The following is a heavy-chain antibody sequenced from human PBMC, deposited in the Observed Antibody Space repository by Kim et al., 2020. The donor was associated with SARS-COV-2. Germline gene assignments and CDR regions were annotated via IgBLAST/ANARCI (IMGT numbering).Heavy chain of an antibody. J-gene: IGHJ5*02. D-gene: IGHD3-10*01. V-gene: IGHV3-30*18. CDR2: ISYDGSNK. CDR3: AKAGNGRPAWFDP. Sequence: GGSLRLSCAASGFTFSSYGMHWVRQAPGKGLEWVAVISYDGSNKYYADSVKGRFTISRDNSKNTLYLQMNSLRAEDTAVYYCAKAGNGRPAWFDPWGQGTLVTVSS. CDR1: GFTFSSYG.